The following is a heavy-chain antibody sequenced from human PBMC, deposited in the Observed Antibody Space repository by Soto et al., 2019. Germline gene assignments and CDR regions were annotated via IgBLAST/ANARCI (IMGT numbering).Heavy chain of an antibody. CDR2: IYWDDDK. Sequence: SGPTLVNPTQTLTLTCTFSGFSLGTRGVGVGWIRQPPGKALEWLAVIYWDDDKRYSPSLKTRLTISKDTSKNQVVLTMTNMDPVDTATYYCARMNTAIVIMDYWGQGTLVTVSS. J-gene: IGHJ4*02. D-gene: IGHD5-18*01. V-gene: IGHV2-5*02. CDR3: ARMNTAIVIMDY. CDR1: GFSLGTRGVG.